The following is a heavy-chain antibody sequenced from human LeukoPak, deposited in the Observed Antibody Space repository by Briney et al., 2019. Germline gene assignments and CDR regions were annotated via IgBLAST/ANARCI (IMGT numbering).Heavy chain of an antibody. CDR1: GFAFDEHG. J-gene: IGHJ4*02. D-gene: IGHD2-2*01. Sequence: GGSLRLSCTASGFAFDEHGMSWVRQVPGKGLEWVSGINWSGGSTGYADSLRGPFTISRDIAKNSLYLQMDSLRAEDTALYYCARAPITSPFYFDYWGQGTLVTVSS. CDR2: INWSGGST. CDR3: ARAPITSPFYFDY. V-gene: IGHV3-20*04.